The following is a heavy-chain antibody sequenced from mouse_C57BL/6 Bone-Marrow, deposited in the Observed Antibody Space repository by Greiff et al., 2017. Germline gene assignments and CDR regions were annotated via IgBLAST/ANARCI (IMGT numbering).Heavy chain of an antibody. D-gene: IGHD3-2*02. CDR2: IYPGSGNT. CDR1: GYTFTDYY. CDR3: ASQLREDY. V-gene: IGHV1-76*01. J-gene: IGHJ4*01. Sequence: VQLQQSGAELVRPGASVKLSCKASGYTFTDYYINWVKQRPGQGLEWIARIYPGSGNTYYNEKFKGKATLTAEKSSSTAYMQLSSLTAEDSAVYLCASQLREDYWGQGTSVTVSA.